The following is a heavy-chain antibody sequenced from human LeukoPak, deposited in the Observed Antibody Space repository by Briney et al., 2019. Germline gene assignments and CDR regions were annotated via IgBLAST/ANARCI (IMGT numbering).Heavy chain of an antibody. CDR3: ATVYSGSSRPYYFDY. V-gene: IGHV1-24*01. CDR1: GYTLTELS. J-gene: IGHJ4*02. CDR2: FDPEDGET. D-gene: IGHD1-26*01. Sequence: ASVKVPCKVSGYTLTELSMHWVRQAPGKGLEWMGGFDPEDGETIYAQKFQGRVTMTEDTSTDTAYMELSSLRSEDTAVYYCATVYSGSSRPYYFDYWGQGTLVTVSS.